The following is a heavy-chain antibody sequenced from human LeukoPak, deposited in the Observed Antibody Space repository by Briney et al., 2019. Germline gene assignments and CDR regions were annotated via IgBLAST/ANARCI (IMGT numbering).Heavy chain of an antibody. CDR1: GYTFTDYG. CDR2: ISAYNGNT. Sequence: ASVKVSCKASGYTFTDYGITWVRQAPGQGLEWMGWISAYNGNTNYAQKLQGRVTMTTDTSTSTAYMELRSLRSDDTAVYYCARAGRIFGVVISNYYYYYMDVWGKGTTVTVSS. J-gene: IGHJ6*03. V-gene: IGHV1-18*01. D-gene: IGHD3-3*01. CDR3: ARAGRIFGVVISNYYYYYMDV.